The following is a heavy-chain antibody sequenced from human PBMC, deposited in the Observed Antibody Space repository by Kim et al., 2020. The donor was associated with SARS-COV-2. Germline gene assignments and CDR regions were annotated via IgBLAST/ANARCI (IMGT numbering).Heavy chain of an antibody. J-gene: IGHJ6*02. D-gene: IGHD3-10*01. V-gene: IGHV4-59*01. Sequence: PSLKSRVTISVDTSKNQFSLKLSSVTAADTAVYYCARDRVTPYYYYGMDVWGQGTTVTVSS. CDR3: ARDRVTPYYYYGMDV.